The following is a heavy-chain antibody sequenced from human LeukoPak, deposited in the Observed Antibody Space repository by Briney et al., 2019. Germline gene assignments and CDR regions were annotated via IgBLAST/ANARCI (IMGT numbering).Heavy chain of an antibody. CDR3: ARSPYYDFWSGYYERFDY. J-gene: IGHJ4*02. CDR2: IYTSGST. V-gene: IGHV4-61*02. CDR1: GGSLSSGSYY. D-gene: IGHD3-3*01. Sequence: SETLSLTCTVSGGSLSSGSYYWSWIRQPAGKGLEWIGRIYTSGSTNYNPSLKSRVTISVDTSKNQFSLKLSSVTAADTAVYYCARSPYYDFWSGYYERFDYWGQGTLVTVSS.